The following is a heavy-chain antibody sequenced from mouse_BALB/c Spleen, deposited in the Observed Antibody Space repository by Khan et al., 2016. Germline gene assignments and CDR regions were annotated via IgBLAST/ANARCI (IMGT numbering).Heavy chain of an antibody. CDR2: IDPANGNT. J-gene: IGHJ3*01. CDR1: GFNIKDTY. Sequence: VQLQQPGAELVKPGASVKLSCTASGFNIKDTYMHWVKQRPEQGLEWIGRIDPANGNTKYDPKFQGKATITADTSSNTAYLQLSSLTSEDTAVFFCARGRTAFAYWGQGTLVTVSA. V-gene: IGHV14-3*02. CDR3: ARGRTAFAY. D-gene: IGHD4-1*01.